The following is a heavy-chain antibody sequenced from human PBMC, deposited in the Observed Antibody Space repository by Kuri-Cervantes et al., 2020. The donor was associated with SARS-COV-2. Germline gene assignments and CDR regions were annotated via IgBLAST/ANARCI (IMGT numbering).Heavy chain of an antibody. Sequence: SLKISCAASGFTFDDYAMHWVRQAPGKGLEWVSGISWNSGSIGYADSVKGRFTISRDNAKNTLYLQMNSLSAEDTAVYYCAKGYCSGGSCYPPYYYYYYMDVWGKGTTVTVSS. CDR3: AKGYCSGGSCYPPYYYYYYMDV. CDR1: GFTFDDYA. CDR2: ISWNSGSI. D-gene: IGHD2-15*01. V-gene: IGHV3-9*01. J-gene: IGHJ6*03.